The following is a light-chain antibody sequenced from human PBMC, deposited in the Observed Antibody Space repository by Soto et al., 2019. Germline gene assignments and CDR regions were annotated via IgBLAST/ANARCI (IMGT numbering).Light chain of an antibody. J-gene: IGKJ1*01. CDR3: HQYGSAPAWT. CDR2: GAS. Sequence: EIVLTQSPGTLSLFPGERATLSFRASQSISNNYLAWYQQKPGQAPRLLIHGASNRATGIPDRFSGAGSGTDFTLTISRLEPEDFAVYYCHQYGSAPAWTFGQGTKVEIK. CDR1: QSISNNY. V-gene: IGKV3-20*01.